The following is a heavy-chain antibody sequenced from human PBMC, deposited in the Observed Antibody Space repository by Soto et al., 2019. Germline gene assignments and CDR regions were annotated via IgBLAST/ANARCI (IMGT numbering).Heavy chain of an antibody. Sequence: GGSLRLSCAASGFTFTNYDMHWVRQAPGKGLEWMALILHDGSAEYYADSVKGRFTISRDNSKNTLYLQMNSLRAEGTAVYYCARSRDGYSFYFYYGMDGWGQGTTVTVSS. CDR1: GFTFTNYD. D-gene: IGHD4-4*01. CDR2: ILHDGSAE. CDR3: ARSRDGYSFYFYYGMDG. V-gene: IGHV3-30*03. J-gene: IGHJ6*02.